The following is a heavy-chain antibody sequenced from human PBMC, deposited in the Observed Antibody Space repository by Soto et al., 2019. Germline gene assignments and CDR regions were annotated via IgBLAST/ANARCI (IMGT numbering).Heavy chain of an antibody. CDR1: GFSLSTSGVG. V-gene: IGHV2-5*02. CDR2: IYWDDGK. D-gene: IGHD3-9*01. J-gene: IGHJ5*02. CDR3: AHRPAYDISTGYYPVNH. Sequence: FGPTRAPTRTLTVTCTFSGFSLSTSGVGVAWIRQPPGKALEWLALIYWDDGKRHSPSPKTRLNNTKDTSKNQVVLTLTNVDPVDTATYFCAHRPAYDISTGYYPVNHWGQGSLVTVSA.